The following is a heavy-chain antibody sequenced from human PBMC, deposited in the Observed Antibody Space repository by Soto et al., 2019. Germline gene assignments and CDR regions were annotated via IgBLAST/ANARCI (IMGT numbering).Heavy chain of an antibody. Sequence: EVQLVESGGGLVKPGGSLRLSCAASGFTFSNAWMSWVRQAPGKGLEWVGRIKSTTDGGTTDYAAPVKGRFTISRDDSKNTLYLQMNSLKTEDTAVYYWTTDPFHLNGTRGYWGQGTLVTVSS. CDR2: IKSTTDGGTT. D-gene: IGHD1-7*01. CDR3: TTDPFHLNGTRGY. J-gene: IGHJ4*02. CDR1: GFTFSNAW. V-gene: IGHV3-15*01.